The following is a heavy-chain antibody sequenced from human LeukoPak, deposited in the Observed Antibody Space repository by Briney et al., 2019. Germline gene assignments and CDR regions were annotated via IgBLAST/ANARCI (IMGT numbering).Heavy chain of an antibody. D-gene: IGHD3-22*01. CDR2: IRSKANSYAT. Sequence: GGSLRLSCAASGFTFSGSAIHWVRQASGKGLEWVGRIRSKANSYATAYAASVKGRFTISRDDSKNTAYLQMNSPKTEDTAVYYCTRQNYDSSGSDIWGQGTMVTVSS. CDR3: TRQNYDSSGSDI. J-gene: IGHJ3*02. CDR1: GFTFSGSA. V-gene: IGHV3-73*01.